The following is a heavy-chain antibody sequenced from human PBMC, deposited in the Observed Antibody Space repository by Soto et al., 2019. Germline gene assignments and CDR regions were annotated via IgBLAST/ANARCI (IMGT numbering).Heavy chain of an antibody. CDR2: ISSSDFST. D-gene: IGHD6-13*01. Sequence: EVQLLESGGGLVQPGKSLRLSCAASGFTFSSYAMSWVRQAPGKGLEWVSGISSSDFSTYYADSVKGRFTISRDNSENTLYLQMNSLKADDTAVYYCAKEVAAVGTPRFDYWGQGTLVTVSS. CDR3: AKEVAAVGTPRFDY. CDR1: GFTFSSYA. J-gene: IGHJ4*02. V-gene: IGHV3-23*01.